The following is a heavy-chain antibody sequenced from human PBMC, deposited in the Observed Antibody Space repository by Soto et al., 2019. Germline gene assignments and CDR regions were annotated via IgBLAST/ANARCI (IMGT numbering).Heavy chain of an antibody. CDR1: GGTFSTFG. D-gene: IGHD4-17*01. CDR2: IIPFFGTA. CDR3: AKSAPMDAGDKYYYDF. V-gene: IGHV1-69*13. J-gene: IGHJ4*02. Sequence: SVKVSCKASGGTFSTFGISWVRQAPGQGLEWMGGIIPFFGTARYSQKFEDRITITADESTNTVYMDLGSLTSEDTAIYYCAKSAPMDAGDKYYYDFWGQGALVTVSS.